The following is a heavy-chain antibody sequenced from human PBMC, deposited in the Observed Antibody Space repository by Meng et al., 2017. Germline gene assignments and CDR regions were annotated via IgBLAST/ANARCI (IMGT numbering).Heavy chain of an antibody. D-gene: IGHD3-9*01. J-gene: IGHJ4*02. CDR2: INPNSGGT. Sequence: ASVKVSCKASGYTLTGYYMHWVLQAPGQGLEWMGWINPNSGGTNYAQKSQGRVTMTRDTSISTAYMELSRLRSDDTAVYYCARGSQSYYDILTGYPDYWGQGTLVTVSS. V-gene: IGHV1-2*02. CDR1: GYTLTGYY. CDR3: ARGSQSYYDILTGYPDY.